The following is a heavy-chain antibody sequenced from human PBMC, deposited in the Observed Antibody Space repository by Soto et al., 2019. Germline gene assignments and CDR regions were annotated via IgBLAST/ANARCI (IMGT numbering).Heavy chain of an antibody. CDR2: IREDGNEI. Sequence: PGGPLRLSCAASGFTLRSYWMAWVRQTPGKGLGFVANIREDGNEINYVDSVKGRFTISRDNAKNSLFLQMNSLRDEDTAVYYCGTDQWGGAFDIGGQGTMVTVSS. V-gene: IGHV3-7*01. CDR1: GFTLRSYW. CDR3: GTDQWGGAFDI. J-gene: IGHJ3*02. D-gene: IGHD3-10*01.